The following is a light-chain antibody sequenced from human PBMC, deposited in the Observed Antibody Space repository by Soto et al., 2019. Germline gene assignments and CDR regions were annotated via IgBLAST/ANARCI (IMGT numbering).Light chain of an antibody. CDR2: DAS. Sequence: DIQMTQSPSSLSASVGDRVTITCQASQDISSSLNWYQQKPGKAPKLLIYDASNLETGVPSRFSGSGSGTDFTFTISSLQPEDIGTYYCQQYHNLPITFGQGTRLEN. J-gene: IGKJ5*01. CDR1: QDISSS. V-gene: IGKV1-33*01. CDR3: QQYHNLPIT.